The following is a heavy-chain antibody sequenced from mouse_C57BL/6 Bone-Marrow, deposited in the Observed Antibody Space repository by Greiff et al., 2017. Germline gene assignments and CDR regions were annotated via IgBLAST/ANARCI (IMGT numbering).Heavy chain of an antibody. CDR2: ILPGSGST. D-gene: IGHD2-1*01. J-gene: IGHJ4*01. Sequence: QVQLQQSGAELMKPGASVKLSCKATGYTFTGYWIEWVKQRPGHGLEWIGEILPGSGSTNYNEKFKSKATLTVDKPSSTAYMQLSSLTSEDSAVYYCAIYYGNYGAMDYWGQGTSVTVSS. V-gene: IGHV1-9*01. CDR1: GYTFTGYW. CDR3: AIYYGNYGAMDY.